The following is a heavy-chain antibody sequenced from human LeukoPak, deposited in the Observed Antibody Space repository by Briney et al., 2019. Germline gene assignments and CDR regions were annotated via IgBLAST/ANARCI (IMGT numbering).Heavy chain of an antibody. CDR2: INPNSGGT. CDR3: ARVGYYESSGYYEY. J-gene: IGHJ4*02. Sequence: ASVKVSFKASGYTLTDYYMHWVRQAPGQGLEWMGRINPNSGGTNYAQKFQGRVTMTRDTSISTVYMELSRLRSDDTAVYYCARVGYYESSGYYEYWGQGTLVTVSS. V-gene: IGHV1-2*06. D-gene: IGHD3-22*01. CDR1: GYTLTDYY.